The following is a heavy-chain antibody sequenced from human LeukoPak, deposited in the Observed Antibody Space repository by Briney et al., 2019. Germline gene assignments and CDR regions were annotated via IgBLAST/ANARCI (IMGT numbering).Heavy chain of an antibody. J-gene: IGHJ4*02. CDR3: VREDTPATANY. CDR2: IYSGGCT. D-gene: IGHD2-21*02. V-gene: IGHV3-53*01. Sequence: PGGSLRLSCAASGFTVSSNYMSWVRQAPGKGLEWVSVIYSGGCTYYADSVTGRFTISRDNSKDTLFLQMHSLRPGDTAVYYCVREDTPATANYWGQGTLVTISS. CDR1: GFTVSSNY.